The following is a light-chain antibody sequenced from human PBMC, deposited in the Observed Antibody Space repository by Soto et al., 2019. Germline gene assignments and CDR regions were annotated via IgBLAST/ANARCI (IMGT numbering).Light chain of an antibody. Sequence: EIVLTQSPGTLSLSPGERATLSCRASQSVSSSYLAWYQQKPGQAPRLLIYGASSRATGIPDRFSGSGSGTYLTFPLGRLEPEGFAVYYCQQYGSSPGTFGQGTRVEIK. CDR1: QSVSSSY. CDR2: GAS. V-gene: IGKV3-20*01. J-gene: IGKJ1*01. CDR3: QQYGSSPGT.